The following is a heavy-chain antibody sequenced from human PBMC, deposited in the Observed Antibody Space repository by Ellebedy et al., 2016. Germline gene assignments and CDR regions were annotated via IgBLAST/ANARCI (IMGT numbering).Heavy chain of an antibody. V-gene: IGHV1-2*02. J-gene: IGHJ6*02. CDR2: INPNSGGT. CDR3: ARKSSSASYYYYYGMDV. Sequence: ASVKVSXKASGYTFTGYYMHWVRQAPGQGLEWMGWINPNSGGTNYAQKFQGRVTMTRDTSISTAYMELSRLRSDDTAVYYCARKSSSASYYYYYGMDVWGQGTTVTVSS. CDR1: GYTFTGYY.